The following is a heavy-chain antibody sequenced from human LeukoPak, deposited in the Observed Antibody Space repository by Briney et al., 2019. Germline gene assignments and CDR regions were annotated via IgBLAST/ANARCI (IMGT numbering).Heavy chain of an antibody. V-gene: IGHV3-7*04. D-gene: IGHD6-19*01. J-gene: IGHJ4*02. CDR3: ARPGGSGWSFDC. CDR2: IKQDGSEK. Sequence: PGGSLRLSCAASGLTFSYYWMSWVRQAPGKGLEWVANIKQDGSEKYYVDSVKGRFTISRDNAKNSLYLQVNSLRAEDTALYYCARPGGSGWSFDCWGQGTLVTVSS. CDR1: GLTFSYYW.